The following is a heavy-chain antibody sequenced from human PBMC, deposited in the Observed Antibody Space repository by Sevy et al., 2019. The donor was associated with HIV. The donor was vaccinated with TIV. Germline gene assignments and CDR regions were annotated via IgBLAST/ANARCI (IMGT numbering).Heavy chain of an antibody. J-gene: IGHJ4*02. V-gene: IGHV3-9*01. CDR2: ISWSSGNI. CDR3: VKDRSGSYSFDY. D-gene: IGHD1-26*01. CDR1: GFTIDDYT. Sequence: GGSLRLSCAASGFTIDDYTMNWVRQAPGKGLEWVSGISWSSGNIAYADSVEGRFTISRDNAKNSLYLQMNSLRVEDTALYYCVKDRSGSYSFDYWGQGTLVTVSS.